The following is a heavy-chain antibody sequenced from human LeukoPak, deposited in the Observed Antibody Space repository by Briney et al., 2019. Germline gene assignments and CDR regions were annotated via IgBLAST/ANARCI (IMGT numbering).Heavy chain of an antibody. V-gene: IGHV3-74*01. CDR1: GFTFSNSW. CDR2: INPDGSST. Sequence: GGSLRLSCAASGFTFSNSWMHWVRQAPGKGLVWVSRINPDGSSTRYADSVKGRFTISRDNAKNTLYLQMNSLRAEDTAVYYCARDQGGPRDYWGRGSLVTVSS. D-gene: IGHD3-16*01. J-gene: IGHJ4*02. CDR3: ARDQGGPRDY.